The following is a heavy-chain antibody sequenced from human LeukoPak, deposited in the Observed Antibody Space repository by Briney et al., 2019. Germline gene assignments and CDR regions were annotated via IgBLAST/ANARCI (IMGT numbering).Heavy chain of an antibody. J-gene: IGHJ3*01. V-gene: IGHV3-30*04. CDR3: ARSTTNYNWSKVGAFDV. Sequence: GGSLRLSCAASGFTFSSYVMHWVRQAPGKGLEWVAIISYDGSNEYYADSVKGRLTISRDNSKNTLYLQMNSLRAADTAVYYCARSTTNYNWSKVGAFDVWGQGTMVTVSS. D-gene: IGHD1-1*01. CDR2: ISYDGSNE. CDR1: GFTFSSYV.